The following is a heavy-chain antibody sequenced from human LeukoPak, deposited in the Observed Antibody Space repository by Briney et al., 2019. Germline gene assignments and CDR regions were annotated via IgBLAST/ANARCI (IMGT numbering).Heavy chain of an antibody. J-gene: IGHJ4*02. CDR2: IYYSGST. CDR3: ARWSGWNDPYYFDY. V-gene: IGHV4-39*01. CDR1: GGSISSSSYY. Sequence: SETLSLTCTVSGGSISSSSYYWGWIRQPPGKGLEWIGSIYYSGSTYYNPSLKSRVTISVDTSKNQFSLKLSSVTAADTAVYYCARWSGWNDPYYFDYWGQGTLVTVSS. D-gene: IGHD1-1*01.